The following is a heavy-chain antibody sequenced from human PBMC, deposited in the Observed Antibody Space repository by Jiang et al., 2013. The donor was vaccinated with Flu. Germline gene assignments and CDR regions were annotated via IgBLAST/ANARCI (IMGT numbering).Heavy chain of an antibody. Sequence: GRSLRLSCAASGFTFSSYAMHWVRQAPGKGLEWVAVISYDGSNKYYADSVKGRFTISRDNSKNTLYLQMNSLRAEDTAVYYCARDWAVLMVRGVIGSYYGMDVWGQGTTVTVSS. CDR3: ARDWAVLMVRGVIGSYYGMDV. D-gene: IGHD3-10*01. J-gene: IGHJ6*02. CDR2: ISYDGSNK. CDR1: GFTFSSYA. V-gene: IGHV3-30-3*01.